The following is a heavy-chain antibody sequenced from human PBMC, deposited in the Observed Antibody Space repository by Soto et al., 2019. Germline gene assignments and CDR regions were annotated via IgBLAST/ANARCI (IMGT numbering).Heavy chain of an antibody. CDR3: ARSGYSAYYYYGMDV. CDR1: GGSISSYY. Sequence: PSETLSLTCTVSGGSISSYYWSWIRQPPGKGLEWIGYVYYSGSTNYNPSLKSRVTISVDTSKNQFSLKLSSVTAADTAVYYCARSGYSAYYYYGMDVWGQGTTVTVS. V-gene: IGHV4-59*01. J-gene: IGHJ6*02. D-gene: IGHD3-3*01. CDR2: VYYSGST.